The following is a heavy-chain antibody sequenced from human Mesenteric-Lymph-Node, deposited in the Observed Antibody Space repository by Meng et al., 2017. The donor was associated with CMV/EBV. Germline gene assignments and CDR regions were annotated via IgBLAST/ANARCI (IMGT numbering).Heavy chain of an antibody. Sequence: SETLSLTCTVSGGSISSGSYYWGWIRHPPGKGLEWIGNSYYSGSTYYNPSLRSRVTISVDTSKNQFSLKLSSVTAADTAVYYCARDRNAVAGNFGVYYYGMDVWGQGTTVTVSS. D-gene: IGHD6-19*01. CDR2: SYYSGST. CDR3: ARDRNAVAGNFGVYYYGMDV. V-gene: IGHV4-39*07. J-gene: IGHJ6*02. CDR1: GGSISSGSYY.